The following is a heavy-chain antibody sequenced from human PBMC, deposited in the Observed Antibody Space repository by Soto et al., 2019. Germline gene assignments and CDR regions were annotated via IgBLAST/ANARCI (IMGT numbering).Heavy chain of an antibody. CDR2: VSYDGSNK. J-gene: IGHJ4*02. CDR3: AKEFHSWNYFDY. Sequence: GGSLRLSCAASGFTFSSSGMHWVRQAPGKGLEWVAVVSYDGSNKFYADSVKGRFTISRDNFRNTLYLQMNSLRAEDTAVYYCAKEFHSWNYFDYWGQGTLVTVSS. D-gene: IGHD1-20*01. CDR1: GFTFSSSG. V-gene: IGHV3-30*18.